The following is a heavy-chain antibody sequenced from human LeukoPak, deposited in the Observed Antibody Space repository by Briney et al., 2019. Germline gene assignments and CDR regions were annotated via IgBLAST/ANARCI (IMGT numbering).Heavy chain of an antibody. CDR3: ARIQLWKGYFDY. Sequence: SETLSLTCAVYGGSFSGYYWSWIRQPPGKGLEWIGEINHSGSTNYNPSLKSRVTISVDTSKNQFSLKLSSVTAADTAVYYCARIQLWKGYFDYWGQGTLVTVSS. J-gene: IGHJ4*02. CDR1: GGSFSGYY. V-gene: IGHV4-34*01. D-gene: IGHD5-18*01. CDR2: INHSGST.